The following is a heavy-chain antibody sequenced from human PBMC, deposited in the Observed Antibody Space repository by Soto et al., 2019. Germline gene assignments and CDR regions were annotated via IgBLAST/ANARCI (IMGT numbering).Heavy chain of an antibody. CDR3: ARHAGSSFYYFDY. CDR1: GGSISSSSYY. Sequence: PSETLSLTCTVSGGSISSSSYYWGWIRQPPGKGLEWIGSIYYSGSTYYNPSLKSRVTISVDTSKNQFSLKLSSVTAADTAVYYCARHAGSSFYYFDYWGQGTLVTVS. CDR2: IYYSGST. J-gene: IGHJ4*02. D-gene: IGHD6-6*01. V-gene: IGHV4-39*01.